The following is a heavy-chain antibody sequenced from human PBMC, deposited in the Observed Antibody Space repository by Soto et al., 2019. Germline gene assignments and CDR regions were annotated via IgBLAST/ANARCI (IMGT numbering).Heavy chain of an antibody. Sequence: EVQLVESGGGLVKPGGSLRLSCAASGVRFSDAWMNWVRQAPGRGLEWVGRIKSKTDGGPADYAAPVNGRFTISRDDAKTTLWQQMTSLKSEDTSVYYCLTGSVGFWCQGTLFTVSS. CDR3: LTGSVGF. CDR2: IKSKTDGGPA. D-gene: IGHD1-26*01. CDR1: GVRFSDAW. J-gene: IGHJ4*02. V-gene: IGHV3-15*07.